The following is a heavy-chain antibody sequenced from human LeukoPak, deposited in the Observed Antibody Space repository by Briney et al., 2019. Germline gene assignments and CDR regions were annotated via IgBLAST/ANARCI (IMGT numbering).Heavy chain of an antibody. J-gene: IGHJ4*02. CDR1: GYTFTGYY. Sequence: ASVKVSCKASGYTFTGYYMHWVRQAPGQGLEWMGWINPNSGATTYAQKFQGRVTMTRDTSISTAYMELSRLRSDDTAVYYCARAANAGPTTGLFDYWGLGTLVTVSS. CDR3: ARAANAGPTTGLFDY. CDR2: INPNSGAT. D-gene: IGHD1-26*01. V-gene: IGHV1-2*02.